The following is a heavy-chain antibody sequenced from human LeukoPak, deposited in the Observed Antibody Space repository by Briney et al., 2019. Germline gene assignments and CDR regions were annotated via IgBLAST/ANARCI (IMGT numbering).Heavy chain of an antibody. Sequence: SETLSLTCTVSGYSISIGYYWGWIRQPPGKGLEWIGSIYHSGSTYYNPSLKSRVTISVDTSKNQFSLKLSSVTAADTAVYYCAREGYFDWLFNLGFDYWGQGTLVTVSS. CDR1: GYSISIGYY. D-gene: IGHD3-9*01. CDR3: AREGYFDWLFNLGFDY. V-gene: IGHV4-38-2*02. CDR2: IYHSGST. J-gene: IGHJ4*02.